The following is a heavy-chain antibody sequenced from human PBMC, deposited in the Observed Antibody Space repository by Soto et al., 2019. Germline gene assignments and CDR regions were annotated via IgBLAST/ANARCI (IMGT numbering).Heavy chain of an antibody. D-gene: IGHD2-15*01. J-gene: IGHJ6*02. Sequence: GSLRLSCAASGFTFSSHAMNWVRQAPGKGLEWVAGVSASGGGTSYADSVKGRFTISRDNSKDTLYLQMNSLRAEDTAVYYCAKSSGRAHYYAMDVWGQGTRVTVSS. CDR3: AKSSGRAHYYAMDV. CDR2: VSASGGGT. V-gene: IGHV3-23*01. CDR1: GFTFSSHA.